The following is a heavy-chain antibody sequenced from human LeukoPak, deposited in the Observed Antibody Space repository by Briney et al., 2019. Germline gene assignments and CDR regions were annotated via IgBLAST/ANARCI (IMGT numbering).Heavy chain of an antibody. D-gene: IGHD2-21*02. CDR1: GGSFSNYY. CDR2: INHSGST. Sequence: SETLSLTCAVYGGSFSNYYWSWIRQPPGKGLEWIGEINHSGSTNYNPSLKSRVTISVDTSKNQFSLKLTSVTAADTAVYYCAREDPETARRRYFYRWGRGTLVTVSS. J-gene: IGHJ2*01. CDR3: AREDPETARRRYFYR. V-gene: IGHV4-34*01.